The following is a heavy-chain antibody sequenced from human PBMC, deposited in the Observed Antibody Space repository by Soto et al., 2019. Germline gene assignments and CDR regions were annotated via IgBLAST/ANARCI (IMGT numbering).Heavy chain of an antibody. Sequence: SETLSLTCTGSGGSISSSSYYWVWIRQPPGKGLEWIGSIYYSGSTYYNPSLKSRVTISVDTSKNQFSLKLSSVTAADTAVYYCARVKLTNYPFGFDPWGQGTLVTVSS. CDR1: GGSISSSSYY. V-gene: IGHV4-39*07. D-gene: IGHD2-8*01. CDR2: IYYSGST. CDR3: ARVKLTNYPFGFDP. J-gene: IGHJ5*02.